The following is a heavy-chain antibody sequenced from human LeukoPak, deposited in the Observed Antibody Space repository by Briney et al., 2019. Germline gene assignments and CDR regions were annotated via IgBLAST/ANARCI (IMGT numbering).Heavy chain of an antibody. D-gene: IGHD2-15*01. CDR1: GYGFTSHY. CDR3: ARALGYCSGGSCYQISY. V-gene: IGHV1-46*01. CDR2: INPSGSST. Sequence: ASVKVSCKASGYGFTSHYMHWVRQAPGQGLEWMGLINPSGSSTLYAQKFQGRVTMTRDMSTTTDYMELSSLRSEDTAVYYCARALGYCSGGSCYQISYWGQGTLVTVSS. J-gene: IGHJ4*02.